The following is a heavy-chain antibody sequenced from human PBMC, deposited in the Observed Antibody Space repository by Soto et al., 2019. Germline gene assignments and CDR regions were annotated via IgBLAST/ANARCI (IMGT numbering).Heavy chain of an antibody. D-gene: IGHD3-22*01. CDR1: GFTFSTYS. V-gene: IGHV3-21*01. J-gene: IGHJ4*02. Sequence: EVQLVESGGGLVKPGGSLRLSCAASGFTFSTYSMNWVRQAPGKGLEWVSSISSDSSYIYYADSVKGRFTTSRDNAKNSLYLQMNSLRAEDTAVYYCARDYSSGYYWDDYWAQGTLVTVSS. CDR2: ISSDSSYI. CDR3: ARDYSSGYYWDDY.